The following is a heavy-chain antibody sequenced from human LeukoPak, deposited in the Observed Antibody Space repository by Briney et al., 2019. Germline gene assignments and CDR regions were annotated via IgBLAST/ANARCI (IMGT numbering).Heavy chain of an antibody. J-gene: IGHJ4*02. D-gene: IGHD3-22*01. V-gene: IGHV3-49*03. Sequence: GGSLRLSCTASGFTFGDYAMSWFRQAPGKGLEWVGFIRSKAYGGTTEYAASVKGRFTISGDDSKNTLYLQMNSLKAEDTAVYYCTTEGDNSGYLGHLFDYWGQGTLVTVSS. CDR1: GFTFGDYA. CDR3: TTEGDNSGYLGHLFDY. CDR2: IRSKAYGGTT.